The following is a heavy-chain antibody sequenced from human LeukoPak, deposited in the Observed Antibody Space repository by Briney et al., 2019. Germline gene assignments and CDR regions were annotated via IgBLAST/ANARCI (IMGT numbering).Heavy chain of an antibody. CDR3: ARVSHGYSYVLPFDY. CDR1: GYTFTSYD. CDR2: MNPNSGNT. J-gene: IGHJ4*02. Sequence: ASVKVSCKASGYTFTSYDINWVRQATGQGLEWMGWMNPNSGNTGYAQKFQGRVTMTRDTSISTAYMELSSLGSEDTAVYYCARVSHGYSYVLPFDYWGQGTLVTVSS. V-gene: IGHV1-8*01. D-gene: IGHD5-18*01.